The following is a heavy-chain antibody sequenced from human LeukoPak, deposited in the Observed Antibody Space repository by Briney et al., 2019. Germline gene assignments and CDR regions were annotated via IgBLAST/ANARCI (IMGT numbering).Heavy chain of an antibody. Sequence: ASVKVSCKASGYTFTGYYIHWVRQAPGQGLEWLGWINPHTGDTYHAQKFQGRVTMTSDASVNTAYLQLSRLKSDDTAIYYCARGRYMDVWGKGTTVTISS. CDR1: GYTFTGYY. J-gene: IGHJ6*03. V-gene: IGHV1-2*02. CDR3: ARGRYMDV. CDR2: INPHTGDT.